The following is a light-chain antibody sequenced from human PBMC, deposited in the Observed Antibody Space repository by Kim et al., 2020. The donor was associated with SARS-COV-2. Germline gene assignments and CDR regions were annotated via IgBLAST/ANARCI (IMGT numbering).Light chain of an antibody. Sequence: SPGQSATLSGRADHRVGTGVAWYRPKRGQGPGPQDLEASSGATGVPARFSGRGCGADFTLTISSLQSEDYATYCCQDYEGWPPDTFGQGAKLEI. CDR1: HRVGTG. J-gene: IGKJ2*01. CDR3: QDYEGWPPDT. CDR2: EAS. V-gene: IGKV3-15*01.